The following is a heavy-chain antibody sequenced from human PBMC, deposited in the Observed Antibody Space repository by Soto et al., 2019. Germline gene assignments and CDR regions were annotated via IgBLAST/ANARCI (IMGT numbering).Heavy chain of an antibody. CDR2: IYYRGST. D-gene: IGHD3-9*01. CDR3: ARGCDWFYFDY. Sequence: SETLSLTCTVSNYSVTTTSYYWGWIRQPPGKGLEWIGSIYYRGSTYYNPSLKSRVTMSADTSKNQFSLMLSSVTAADTAVYFCARGCDWFYFDYWGQGAMGTVSS. V-gene: IGHV4-39*01. J-gene: IGHJ4*02. CDR1: NYSVTTTSYY.